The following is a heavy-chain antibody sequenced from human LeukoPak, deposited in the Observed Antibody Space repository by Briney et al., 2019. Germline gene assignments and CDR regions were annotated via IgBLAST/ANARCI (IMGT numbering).Heavy chain of an antibody. Sequence: PGGSLRLSCAASGFTFSSYAMSWVRQAPGKGLEWVSAISGSGGSTYYADSVKGRFTISRDNSKNTLYLQMNSLRAEDTAVYYCAKSKVAVVVPAAISYYYYYMDVWGKGTTVTVSS. CDR1: GFTFSSYA. D-gene: IGHD2-2*01. CDR3: AKSKVAVVVPAAISYYYYYMDV. V-gene: IGHV3-23*01. CDR2: ISGSGGST. J-gene: IGHJ6*03.